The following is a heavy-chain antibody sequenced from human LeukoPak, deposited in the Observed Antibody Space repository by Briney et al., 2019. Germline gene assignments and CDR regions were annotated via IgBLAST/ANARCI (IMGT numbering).Heavy chain of an antibody. Sequence: SETLSLTCTVSGGSISSYYWSWIRQAPGKGLGWIGNIYYSGSTNYNPSLKSRVTVSVDTSKNQFSLKLSSVTAADTAVYYCARHGTLGSTTYPLDYWGQGTLVTVSS. CDR1: GGSISSYY. D-gene: IGHD1-26*01. J-gene: IGHJ4*02. CDR2: IYYSGST. CDR3: ARHGTLGSTTYPLDY. V-gene: IGHV4-59*08.